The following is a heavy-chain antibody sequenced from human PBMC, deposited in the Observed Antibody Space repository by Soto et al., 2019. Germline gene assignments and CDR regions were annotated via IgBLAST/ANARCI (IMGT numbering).Heavy chain of an antibody. J-gene: IGHJ4*02. Sequence: QVQLVESGGGVVQPGRSLRLSCAASGFTFSSYAMHWVRQAPGKGLEWVAVISYDGSNKYYAASVKGLFTISRVNSKNTLYLQMKGLRAEDTAVYYCARDKSPYSSGWHNRHFDYWGQGTLVTVSS. D-gene: IGHD6-19*01. CDR2: ISYDGSNK. V-gene: IGHV3-30-3*01. CDR1: GFTFSSYA. CDR3: ARDKSPYSSGWHNRHFDY.